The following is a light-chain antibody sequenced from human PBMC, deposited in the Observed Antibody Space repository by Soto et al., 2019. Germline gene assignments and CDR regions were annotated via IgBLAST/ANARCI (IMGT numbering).Light chain of an antibody. J-gene: IGLJ2*01. CDR2: KDI. Sequence: SYELTQPPSVSVSPGQTARITCSGDALPKQYAYWYQQMPGQAPVLLIYKDIERPSGIPERFSGSSSGTTVTLTISGVQAEDEADYYCQSADSSAPWDVVFGGGTKVTVL. CDR3: QSADSSAPWDVV. CDR1: ALPKQY. V-gene: IGLV3-25*02.